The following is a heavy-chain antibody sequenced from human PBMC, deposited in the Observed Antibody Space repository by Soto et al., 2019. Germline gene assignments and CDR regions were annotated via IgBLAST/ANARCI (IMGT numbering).Heavy chain of an antibody. V-gene: IGHV1-3*01. CDR2: INAGNGNT. CDR1: GYTFTNYP. J-gene: IGHJ5*02. CDR3: AGGSSSWYGGFDP. Sequence: QVQLVQSGAEVKKPGASVKVSCKASGYTFTNYPMHWVRQAPGQRLEWMGWINAGNGNTKYSQNFQDRVTITRDTSASTAYMALSSLRSEDTAFYYCAGGSSSWYGGFDPWGQGTLVTVSS. D-gene: IGHD6-13*01.